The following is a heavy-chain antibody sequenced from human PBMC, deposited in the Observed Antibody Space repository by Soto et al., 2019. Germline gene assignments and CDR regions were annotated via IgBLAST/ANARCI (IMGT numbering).Heavy chain of an antibody. Sequence: QVHLVQSGAEVKKPGASVKVSCKGSGYAFTTYGITWGRQAPGQGLEWMGWISAHNGNTNYAQKLQGRVTVTRDTSTSTAYMELRSLRSDDTAVYYCARGRDGDYWGQGALVTVSS. D-gene: IGHD6-6*01. CDR1: GYAFTTYG. J-gene: IGHJ4*02. V-gene: IGHV1-18*01. CDR2: ISAHNGNT. CDR3: ARGRDGDY.